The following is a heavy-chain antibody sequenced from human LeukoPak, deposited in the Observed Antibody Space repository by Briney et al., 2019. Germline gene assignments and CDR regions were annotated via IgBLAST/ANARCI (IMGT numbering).Heavy chain of an antibody. Sequence: APVKVSCKASGYTFSSYDINWVRQATGQGLEWMGWMNPNSGNTGYAQKFQGRVTITRNTSINTAYMELSSLRSEDTAVYFCARAPVWTGYYYYMDVRGKGTTVTVSS. CDR1: GYTFSSYD. CDR2: MNPNSGNT. J-gene: IGHJ6*03. D-gene: IGHD3/OR15-3a*01. CDR3: ARAPVWTGYYYYMDV. V-gene: IGHV1-8*03.